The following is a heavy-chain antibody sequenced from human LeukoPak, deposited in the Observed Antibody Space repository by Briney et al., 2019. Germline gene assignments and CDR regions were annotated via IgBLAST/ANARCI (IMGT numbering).Heavy chain of an antibody. D-gene: IGHD3-10*01. CDR2: IIPIFGTA. Sequence: SVKVSCKASGGTFSSYAISWVRQAPGQGLEWMGGIIPIFGTANYAQKFQGRVTITADESTSTAYMELSSLRSDDTAVYYCAKSYGSGRAHDFWGQGTLVTVSS. J-gene: IGHJ4*02. CDR1: GGTFSSYA. CDR3: AKSYGSGRAHDF. V-gene: IGHV1-69*13.